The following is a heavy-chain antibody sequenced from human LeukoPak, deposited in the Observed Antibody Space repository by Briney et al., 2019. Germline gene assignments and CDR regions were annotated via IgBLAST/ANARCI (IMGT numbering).Heavy chain of an antibody. CDR3: AKARLELPYFGMDV. CDR1: GFTFSSYA. D-gene: IGHD1-7*01. Sequence: GGSLRLSCAASGFTFSSYAMSWVRQAPGKGLEWDSAISGSGGSTYYADSVKGRFTISRDNSKNTLYLQMNSLRAEDTAVYYCAKARLELPYFGMDVWGQGTTVTVSS. V-gene: IGHV3-23*01. CDR2: ISGSGGST. J-gene: IGHJ6*02.